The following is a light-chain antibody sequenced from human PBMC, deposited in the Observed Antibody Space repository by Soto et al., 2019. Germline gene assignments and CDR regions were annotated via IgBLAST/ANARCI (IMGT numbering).Light chain of an antibody. V-gene: IGKV3-20*01. Sequence: EIVLTQSPGTLSLSPGERATLSCRASQSFSSRSLAWYQQKPGQAPRLLIYGASSRATGIPYRFSGSGSGTDFTLAISRLEPEDFAVYYCQQFGGSPPWTFGQGTKVDIK. CDR2: GAS. CDR3: QQFGGSPPWT. J-gene: IGKJ1*01. CDR1: QSFSSRS.